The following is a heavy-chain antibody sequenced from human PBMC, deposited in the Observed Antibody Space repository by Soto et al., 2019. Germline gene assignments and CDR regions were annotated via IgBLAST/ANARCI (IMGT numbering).Heavy chain of an antibody. CDR1: GGTFSSYA. V-gene: IGHV1-69*13. CDR2: IIPIFGTA. CDR3: ARVGNNYYDSSGYSDY. J-gene: IGHJ4*02. D-gene: IGHD3-22*01. Sequence: SVKVSCKASGGTFSSYAISWVRQAPGQGLEWMGGIIPIFGTANYAQKFQGRVTITADESTSTAYMELSSLRSEDTAVYYCARVGNNYYDSSGYSDYWGQGTLVTVSS.